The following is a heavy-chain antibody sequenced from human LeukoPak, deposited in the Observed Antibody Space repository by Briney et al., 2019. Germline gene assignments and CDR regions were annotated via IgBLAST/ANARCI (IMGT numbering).Heavy chain of an antibody. CDR1: GYSFSSYY. D-gene: IGHD3-10*01. CDR3: ARLGVMVRGASDQITAFDI. V-gene: IGHV5-51*01. J-gene: IGHJ3*02. CDR2: IYAGDSDI. Sequence: GESLKSSCQASGYSFSSYYIGWVRQMPGKGLEWMGIIYAGDSDIRYSTSFEGQVTISVDKSTTTAYLQWSSLKASDSAIYYCARLGVMVRGASDQITAFDIWGQGTLVTISS.